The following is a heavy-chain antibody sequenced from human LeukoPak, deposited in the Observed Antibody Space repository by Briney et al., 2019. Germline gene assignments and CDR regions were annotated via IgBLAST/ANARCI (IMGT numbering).Heavy chain of an antibody. V-gene: IGHV3-30-3*01. J-gene: IGHJ6*02. CDR3: ARSDILTGDYGMDV. Sequence: GGSLRLSCAASGFTFRSYPIHWVRKAPGKGLEWVPVISYDGSDKYYADSVKGRFTISRDNSKNTLYLQMNSLRAEDTAVYYCARSDILTGDYGMDVWGQGTTVTVSS. CDR2: ISYDGSDK. D-gene: IGHD3-9*01. CDR1: GFTFRSYP.